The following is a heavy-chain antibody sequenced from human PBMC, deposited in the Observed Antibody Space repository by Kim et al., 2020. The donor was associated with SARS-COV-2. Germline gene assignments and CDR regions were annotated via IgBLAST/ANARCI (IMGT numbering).Heavy chain of an antibody. J-gene: IGHJ4*02. CDR2: IRSKAHGGTT. D-gene: IGHD6-13*01. V-gene: IGHV3-49*04. CDR1: GFTFGDYA. Sequence: GGSLRLSCTASGFTFGDYAMSWVRQAPGKGLEWVGFIRSKAHGGTTEYAASVKGRFTISRDDSKSIAYLQMNSLKTEDTAVYYCTRAAGGPFFDYWGQGTLVTVSS. CDR3: TRAAGGPFFDY.